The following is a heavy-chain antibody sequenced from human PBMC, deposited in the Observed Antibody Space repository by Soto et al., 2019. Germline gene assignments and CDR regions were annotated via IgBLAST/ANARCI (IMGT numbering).Heavy chain of an antibody. V-gene: IGHV3-21*01. CDR2: ISSSSSYI. Sequence: EVQLVESGGGLVKPGGSLRLSCAASGFTFSSYSMNWVRQAPGKGLEWVSYISSSSSYIYYADSVKGRFTISRDNAKNSLYLQMNSLRAEDTAVYYCARANYCSSTSCYPPDVWGQGTTVTVSS. CDR1: GFTFSSYS. D-gene: IGHD2-2*01. CDR3: ARANYCSSTSCYPPDV. J-gene: IGHJ6*02.